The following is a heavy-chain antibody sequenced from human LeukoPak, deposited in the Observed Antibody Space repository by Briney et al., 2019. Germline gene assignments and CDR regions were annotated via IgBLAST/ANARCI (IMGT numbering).Heavy chain of an antibody. CDR2: IIPILGIA. V-gene: IGHV1-69*04. Sequence: SVKVSCKASGGTFSSYAISWVRQAPGQGLEWMGRIIPILGIANYAQKLQGRVTITADESTSTAYLELSSLKSEDTAVYYCAREGRITTPGTIYFYFGLDLWGQGTTVIVSS. CDR1: GGTFSSYA. J-gene: IGHJ6*02. D-gene: IGHD6-13*01. CDR3: AREGRITTPGTIYFYFGLDL.